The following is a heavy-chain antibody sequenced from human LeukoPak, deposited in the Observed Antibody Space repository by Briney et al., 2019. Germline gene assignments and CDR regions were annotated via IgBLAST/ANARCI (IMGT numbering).Heavy chain of an antibody. CDR2: ISSSSYI. V-gene: IGHV3-21*01. CDR1: GFTFSRNA. J-gene: IGHJ4*02. Sequence: GGSLRLSCAASGFTFSRNAMHWVRQAPGKGLEWVSSISSSSYIYYADSVKGRFTISRDNAKNSMYLQMNSLRAEDTAVYYCASSPTGYSYGFDYWGQGTLVTVSS. D-gene: IGHD5-18*01. CDR3: ASSPTGYSYGFDY.